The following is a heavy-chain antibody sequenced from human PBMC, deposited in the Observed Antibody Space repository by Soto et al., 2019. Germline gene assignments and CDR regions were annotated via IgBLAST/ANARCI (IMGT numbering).Heavy chain of an antibody. CDR1: GYTFFTYD. J-gene: IGHJ5*02. CDR2: ISTYSGDT. CDR3: ARHHGPTTSENWFDP. D-gene: IGHD2-2*01. Sequence: QVHLVQSGVEVKTPGASVKVSCQASGYTFFTYDISWVRQAPGQGLEWMGWISTYSGDTKYAQKYQGRVTMTTATSTTTASLELRRLRSDDTAVYYSARHHGPTTSENWFDPWGQGTLVTVSS. V-gene: IGHV1-18*01.